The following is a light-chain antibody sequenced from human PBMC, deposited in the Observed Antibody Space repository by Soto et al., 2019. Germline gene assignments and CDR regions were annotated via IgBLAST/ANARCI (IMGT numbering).Light chain of an antibody. V-gene: IGKV1-39*01. CDR1: QSISSY. Sequence: DIQMTQSPSSLSASVGDRVTITCRASQSISSYLNWYQQKPGKAPKLLIYAASSLQSGVPSRFSGSGSGTDFTLTIRSLQTDDFATYYCQQYNRFSTFGQGTKVDI. CDR3: QQYNRFST. CDR2: AAS. J-gene: IGKJ1*01.